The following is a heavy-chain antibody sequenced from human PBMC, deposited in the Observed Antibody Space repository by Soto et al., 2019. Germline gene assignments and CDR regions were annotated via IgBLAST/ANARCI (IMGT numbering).Heavy chain of an antibody. CDR2: IKQDGRKK. V-gene: IGHV3-7*01. D-gene: IGHD2-2*01. CDR1: GFTFSSYW. J-gene: IGHJ4*02. Sequence: GGSLRLSCAASGFTFSSYWMSWVRQAPGKGLEWVADIKQDGRKKNYVDSVKGRFTISSDNAKNSLYLQMTSLRSEDTAVYYCARDCDIVVVPAAVFDYWGQGTLVTVSS. CDR3: ARDCDIVVVPAAVFDY.